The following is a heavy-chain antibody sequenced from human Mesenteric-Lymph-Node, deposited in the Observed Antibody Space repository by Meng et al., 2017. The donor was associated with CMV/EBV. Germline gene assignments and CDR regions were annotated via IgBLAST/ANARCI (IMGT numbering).Heavy chain of an antibody. CDR2: IDAGNGDT. D-gene: IGHD3-22*01. CDR1: GYTFTNNP. J-gene: IGHJ1*01. V-gene: IGHV1-3*01. Sequence: SGYTFTNNPIHWVRQAPGQRLEWMGWIDAGNGDTKYSQNFRSRVTVTRDTSANTADMELGGMTSGDTAVYYYARAPTRHPSSGYFLNWGQGTLVTVSS. CDR3: ARAPTRHPSSGYFLN.